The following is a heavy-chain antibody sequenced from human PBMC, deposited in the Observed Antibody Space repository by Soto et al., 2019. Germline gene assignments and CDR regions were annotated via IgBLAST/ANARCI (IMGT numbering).Heavy chain of an antibody. J-gene: IGHJ3*02. D-gene: IGHD3-22*01. V-gene: IGHV1-2*04. CDR1: GYTFTGYY. CDR2: INPNSGGT. Sequence: QVQLVQSGAEVKKPGASVKVSCKASGYTFTGYYMHWVRQAPGQGLEWMGWINPNSGGTNYAQKFQGWVTMTRDTSISTAYMELSRLRSDDTAVYYCARSYYDSSGFSNDAFDIWGQGTIVTVSS. CDR3: ARSYYDSSGFSNDAFDI.